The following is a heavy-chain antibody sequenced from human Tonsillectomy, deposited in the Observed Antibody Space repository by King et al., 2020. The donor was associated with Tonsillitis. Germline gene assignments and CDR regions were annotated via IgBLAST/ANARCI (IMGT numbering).Heavy chain of an antibody. CDR1: GFSFSSYA. J-gene: IGHJ6*03. V-gene: IGHV3-23*04. CDR2: ISGSGGNT. D-gene: IGHD1-14*01. Sequence: VQLVESGGGLVQPGGSLRLSCAASGFSFSSYAMNWVRQAAGEGLEWVSGISGSGGNTHYADSVKGRFTISRDNSKKTLYLQMNGRRAEDTAVYYCAKDGRGNPYYKDVWGKGTTVTVSS. CDR3: AKDGRGNPYYKDV.